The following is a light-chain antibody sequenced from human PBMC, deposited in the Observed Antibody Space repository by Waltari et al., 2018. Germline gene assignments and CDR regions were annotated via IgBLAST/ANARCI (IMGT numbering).Light chain of an antibody. CDR3: QAYDSSLSDVV. CDR1: SSNFGPGYD. CDR2: HNT. Sequence: QSVLTQPPSVSGAPGQRVTLSCTRSSSNFGPGYDLPSYQQPPGTAPKLLIYHNTNRPSGVPDRFSGSKSGTSASLAITGLQAEDEADYYCQAYDSSLSDVVFGGGTKLTVL. J-gene: IGLJ2*01. V-gene: IGLV1-40*01.